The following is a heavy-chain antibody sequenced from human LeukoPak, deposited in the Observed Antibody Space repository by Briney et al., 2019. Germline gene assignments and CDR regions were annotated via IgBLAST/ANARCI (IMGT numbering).Heavy chain of an antibody. CDR3: ARVGPPAGLYFDN. V-gene: IGHV3-7*01. Sequence: PGGSLRLSCAASGFTFNTFWMNWVRQAPGKGLERMASINQGGTEKYYVDSVKGRFTISRDNAKNSLYLQMYSLKAEDTAVYYCARVGPPAGLYFDNWGQGTLVTVSS. J-gene: IGHJ4*02. D-gene: IGHD2-2*01. CDR2: INQGGTEK. CDR1: GFTFNTFW.